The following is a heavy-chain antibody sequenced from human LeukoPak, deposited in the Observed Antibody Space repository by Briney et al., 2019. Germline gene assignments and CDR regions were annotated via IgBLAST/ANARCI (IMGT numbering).Heavy chain of an antibody. CDR1: GFTFSSYS. V-gene: IGHV3-21*01. Sequence: GGSLRLSCAASGFTFSSYSMSWVRQAPGKGLERVSSISSSVSYIYHADSVKGRFTISRDNANNSLYLQMNSLRAEDTAVYYCARFAWSTGYYHEYWGQGTLVTVSS. CDR3: ARFAWSTGYYHEY. CDR2: ISSSVSYI. D-gene: IGHD3-22*01. J-gene: IGHJ4*02.